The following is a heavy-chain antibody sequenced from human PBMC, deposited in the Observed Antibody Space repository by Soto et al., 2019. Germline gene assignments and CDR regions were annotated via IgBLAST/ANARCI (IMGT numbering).Heavy chain of an antibody. CDR2: ISYDGSNK. CDR1: GFTFSSYG. D-gene: IGHD3-16*02. J-gene: IGHJ3*02. V-gene: IGHV3-30*18. CDR3: AKAMITFGGVIGPPDAFDI. Sequence: GGSLRLSCAASGFTFSSYGMHWVRQAPGKGLEWVAVISYDGSNKYYADTVKSRYTISRDNSKNTLYLQMNSLRSEDMVVYYCAKAMITFGGVIGPPDAFDIWGQGT.